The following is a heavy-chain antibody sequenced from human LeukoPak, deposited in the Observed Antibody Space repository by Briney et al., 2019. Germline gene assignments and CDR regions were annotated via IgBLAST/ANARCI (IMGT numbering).Heavy chain of an antibody. CDR3: ARDRYCSGGSCPNFDY. CDR1: GGSFSGYY. J-gene: IGHJ4*02. CDR2: INHSGST. Sequence: LETLSLTCAVYGGSFSGYYWSWIRQPPGKGLEWIGEINHSGSTNYNPSLKSRVTISVDTSKNQFSLKLSSVTAADTAVYYCARDRYCSGGSCPNFDYWGQGTLVTVSS. V-gene: IGHV4-34*01. D-gene: IGHD2-15*01.